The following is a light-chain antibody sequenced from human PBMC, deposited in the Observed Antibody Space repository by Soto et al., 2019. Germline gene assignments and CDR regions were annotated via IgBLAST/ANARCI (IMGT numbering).Light chain of an antibody. V-gene: IGLV6-57*04. Sequence: NFMLTQPHSVSESPGKTVTISCTRSSGSIASNYVQWYQQRPGSAPTTVIYEDNQRPSGVPDRFSGSIDSSSNSASLTISGLKTEDEADYYCQSYDSSNPHVVFGGGTKLTFL. CDR3: QSYDSSNPHVV. CDR1: SGSIASNY. CDR2: EDN. J-gene: IGLJ2*01.